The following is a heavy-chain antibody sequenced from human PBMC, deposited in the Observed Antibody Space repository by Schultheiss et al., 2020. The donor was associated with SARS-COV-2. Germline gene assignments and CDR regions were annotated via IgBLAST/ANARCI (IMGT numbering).Heavy chain of an antibody. V-gene: IGHV4-59*08. Sequence: SETLSLTCTVSGGSISRYYYTWIRQPPGKGLEWIGYIYYSGSTYYIPSLKSRVTISVDTSKNQFSLKLSSVTAADTAVYYCARGSRDIVVVTAMPFDYWGQGTLVTVSS. CDR3: ARGSRDIVVVTAMPFDY. CDR1: GGSISRYY. CDR2: IYYSGST. D-gene: IGHD2-21*02. J-gene: IGHJ4*02.